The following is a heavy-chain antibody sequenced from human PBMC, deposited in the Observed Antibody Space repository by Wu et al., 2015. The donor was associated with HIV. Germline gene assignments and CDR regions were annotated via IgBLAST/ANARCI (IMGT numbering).Heavy chain of an antibody. J-gene: IGHJ2*01. CDR1: GYTFRNYG. CDR3: ARVQFDPDYYTYFDL. V-gene: IGHV1-18*01. CDR2: MNPYNGYR. D-gene: IGHD4/OR15-4a*01. Sequence: QVHLVQSGIEIKRPGASVKVSCKASGYTFRNYGINWVRQAPGHGLEWMGWMNPYNGYRKPAQRFQDRITLSTDNSAHTAYMELRSLTSDDTAIYFCARVQFDPDYYTYFDLWGQGTLVTVSS.